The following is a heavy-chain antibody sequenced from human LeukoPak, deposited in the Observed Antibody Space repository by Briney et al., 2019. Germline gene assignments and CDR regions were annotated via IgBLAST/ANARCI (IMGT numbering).Heavy chain of an antibody. D-gene: IGHD3-10*01. J-gene: IGHJ3*02. CDR2: IHSDGSST. CDR1: GATFSGYW. V-gene: IGHV3-74*01. CDR3: ASPGATMVRAALGAFDI. Sequence: PGGSLRLSCVGSGATFSGYWMNWVRQGPGKGLVWVSRIHSDGSSTTYTDSVKGRFTISRDNAKNSLYLQMNSLRAEDTAVYYCASPGATMVRAALGAFDIWGQGTMVTVSS.